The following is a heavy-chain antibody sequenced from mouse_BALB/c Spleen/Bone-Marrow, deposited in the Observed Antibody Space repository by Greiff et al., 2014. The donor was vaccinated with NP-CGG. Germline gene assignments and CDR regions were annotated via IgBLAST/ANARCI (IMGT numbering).Heavy chain of an antibody. V-gene: IGHV7-3*02. CDR1: GFTFTDYY. CDR3: ARDGSSFHWYFDV. J-gene: IGHJ1*01. Sequence: EVKLMESGGGLVQPGGSLRLSCATSGFTFTDYYMSWVRQPPGKALEWLAFIRNRANGYTTEYSASVKGRFTISRDNSQSILYLQMNTLRAEDSATYYCARDGSSFHWYFDVWGAGTTVTVSS. D-gene: IGHD1-1*01. CDR2: IRNRANGYTT.